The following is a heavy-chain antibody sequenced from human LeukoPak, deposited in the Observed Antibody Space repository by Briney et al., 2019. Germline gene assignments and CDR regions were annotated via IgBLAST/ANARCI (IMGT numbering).Heavy chain of an antibody. CDR1: GGTFSSYA. D-gene: IGHD5-24*01. Sequence: SVKVSCKASGGTFSSYAISWVRQAPGQGLEWMGGIIPIFGTANYAQKFQGRVTITADESTSTAYMELSSLRSEDTAVYYCARGFPRRDGYNYLDYWGQGTLVTVSS. CDR3: ARGFPRRDGYNYLDY. CDR2: IIPIFGTA. V-gene: IGHV1-69*13. J-gene: IGHJ4*02.